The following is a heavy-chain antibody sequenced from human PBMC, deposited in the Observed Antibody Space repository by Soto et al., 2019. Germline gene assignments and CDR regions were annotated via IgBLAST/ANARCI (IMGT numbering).Heavy chain of an antibody. CDR2: INAGNGNT. Sequence: QVQLVQSGAEEKKPGATVKVSCKASGYTFTSYAMDWVRQAPGQRLEWMGWINAGNGNTKYSQKLQGRVTITRDTSASTDYMELSSLRSGDTSVYYGACGFPLGFDTWGQGTLVTVSS. V-gene: IGHV1-3*05. J-gene: IGHJ5*02. CDR1: GYTFTSYA. CDR3: ACGFPLGFDT.